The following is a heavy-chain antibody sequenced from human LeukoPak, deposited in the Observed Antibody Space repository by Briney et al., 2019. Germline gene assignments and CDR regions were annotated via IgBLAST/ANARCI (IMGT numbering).Heavy chain of an antibody. CDR3: ATEVREMEIYYYYYMDV. D-gene: IGHD5-24*01. CDR2: FDPEDGET. V-gene: IGHV1-24*01. J-gene: IGHJ6*03. CDR1: GYTLTELS. Sequence: GASVKVSCKVSGYTLTELSMHWVRQAPGKGLEWMGGFDPEDGETVYAQKFQGRVTMTEDTSTDTAYMELSSLRSEDTAVYYCATEVREMEIYYYYYMDVWGKGTTVTVSS.